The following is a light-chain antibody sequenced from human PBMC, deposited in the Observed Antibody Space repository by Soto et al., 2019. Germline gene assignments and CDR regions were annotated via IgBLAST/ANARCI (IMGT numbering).Light chain of an antibody. Sequence: QSALTQPPSASGSPGQSVTISCTGTSSDVGGYNYVSWYQQYPGKAPKLMIYEVSKRPSGVPDRFSGSKSGNTASLTVSGLQAEDEADYYCSSYAGNNDLRVFGGGTKLTVL. CDR2: EVS. J-gene: IGLJ3*02. CDR1: SSDVGGYNY. CDR3: SSYAGNNDLRV. V-gene: IGLV2-8*01.